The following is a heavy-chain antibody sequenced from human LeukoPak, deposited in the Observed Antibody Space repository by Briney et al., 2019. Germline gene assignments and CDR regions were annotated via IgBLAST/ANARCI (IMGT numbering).Heavy chain of an antibody. CDR1: GFTFSSYW. CDR3: AKDRQKYSNYIFDP. V-gene: IGHV3-23*01. D-gene: IGHD4-11*01. Sequence: PGGSLRLSCAASGFTFSSYWMSWVRQAPGKGLEWVSAIGGSGGDTYYADSVKGRFTISRDNSKNTLYLQMNSLRVEDTAVYYCAKDRQKYSNYIFDPWGQGTLVTVSS. J-gene: IGHJ5*02. CDR2: IGGSGGDT.